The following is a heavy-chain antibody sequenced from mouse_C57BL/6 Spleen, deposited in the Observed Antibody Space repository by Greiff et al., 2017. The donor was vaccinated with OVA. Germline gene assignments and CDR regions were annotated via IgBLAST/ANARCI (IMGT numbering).Heavy chain of an antibody. J-gene: IGHJ2*01. CDR3: ARDEAANFDY. D-gene: IGHD3-2*02. V-gene: IGHV3-6*01. CDR1: GYSITSGYY. CDR2: ISYDGSN. Sequence: VQLVESGPGLVKPSQSLSLTCSVTGYSITSGYYWNWIRQFPGNKLEWMGYISYDGSNNYNPSLKNRISITRDTSKNQFFLKLNSVTTEDTATYYCARDEAANFDYWGQGTTLTVSS.